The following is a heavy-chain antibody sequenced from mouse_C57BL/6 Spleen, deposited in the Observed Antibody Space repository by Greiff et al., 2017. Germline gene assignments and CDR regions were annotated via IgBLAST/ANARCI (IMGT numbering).Heavy chain of an antibody. CDR3: ARAGDYYAMDY. J-gene: IGHJ4*01. D-gene: IGHD1-1*02. Sequence: VQLQQSGPELVKPGASVKLSCNASGYAFSSSWINWVKQRPGKGLEWIGRFYPGDGDTNYNGKFKGKATLTADKSSSTAYMQHSRLTSEAAAVYFCARAGDYYAMDYWGQGTSVTVSS. V-gene: IGHV1-82*01. CDR2: FYPGDGDT. CDR1: GYAFSSSW.